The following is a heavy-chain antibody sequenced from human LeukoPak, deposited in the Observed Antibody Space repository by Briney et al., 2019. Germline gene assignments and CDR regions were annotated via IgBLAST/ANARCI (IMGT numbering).Heavy chain of an antibody. CDR2: ISGSGGST. V-gene: IGHV3-23*01. D-gene: IGHD2-8*02. J-gene: IGHJ6*02. CDR1: GFTFSSYA. CDR3: AKDPVLEIPGYYYGMDV. Sequence: PGGSLRLSCAASGFTFSSYAMSWVRQAPGKGLEWVSAISGSGGSTYYADSVKGRFTISRDNSKNTLYLQMNSLRAEDTAVYYCAKDPVLEIPGYYYGMDVWGQGTTVTVSS.